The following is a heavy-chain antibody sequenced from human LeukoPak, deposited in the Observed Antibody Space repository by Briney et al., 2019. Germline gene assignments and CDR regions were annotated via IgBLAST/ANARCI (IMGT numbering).Heavy chain of an antibody. D-gene: IGHD2-21*02. V-gene: IGHV3-30*03. CDR3: TSWGDTTAEYFQR. J-gene: IGHJ1*01. Sequence: GGSLRLSCAASGFTFSSYGMHWVRQAPGKGLEWVAVISYDGSNKYYADSVKGRFTISRDNSKNTLYLQMNSLRAEDTAVYYCTSWGDTTAEYFQRWGQGTLVTVSS. CDR1: GFTFSSYG. CDR2: ISYDGSNK.